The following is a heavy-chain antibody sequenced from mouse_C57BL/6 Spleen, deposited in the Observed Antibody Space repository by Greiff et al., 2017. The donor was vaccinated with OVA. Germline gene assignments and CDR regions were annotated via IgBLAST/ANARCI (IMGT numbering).Heavy chain of an antibody. D-gene: IGHD1-1*01. V-gene: IGHV1-15*01. CDR1: GYTFTDYE. CDR3: TRNYYGSSHWYFDV. CDR2: IDPETGGP. J-gene: IGHJ1*03. Sequence: VQLQQSGAELVRPGASVTLSCKASGYTFTDYEMHWVKPTPVHGLEWIGAIDPETGGPAYNQKFKGKAILTADKSSSTAYMELRSLTSEDSAVYYCTRNYYGSSHWYFDVWGTGTTVTVSS.